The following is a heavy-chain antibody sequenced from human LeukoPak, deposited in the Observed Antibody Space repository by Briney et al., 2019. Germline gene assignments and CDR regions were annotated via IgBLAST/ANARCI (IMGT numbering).Heavy chain of an antibody. Sequence: SETLSLTCTVSGVSISSYYWSWIRQTPGKGLDWIGSKFYSGSTYYNPSLKSRASISFDTSNNQFSLKLSSVTAADTAVYYCARGDSGYDAWGQGTLVTVSS. CDR2: KFYSGST. CDR3: ARGDSGYDA. CDR1: GVSISSYY. D-gene: IGHD5-12*01. V-gene: IGHV4-59*01. J-gene: IGHJ5*02.